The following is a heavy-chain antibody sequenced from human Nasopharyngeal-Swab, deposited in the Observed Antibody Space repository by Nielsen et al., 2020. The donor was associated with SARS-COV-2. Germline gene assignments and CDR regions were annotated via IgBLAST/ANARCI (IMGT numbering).Heavy chain of an antibody. J-gene: IGHJ4*02. CDR3: ARDRGDLRKYHFDS. Sequence: GSLRLSCTVSGDSISSDYWTWIRQPPGKELEWIGYIFYTGNTNYNPSLESRVTMSIDTSKNQFSLKLSSVTAADTAVYYCARDRGDLRKYHFDSWGQGTQIAVSS. V-gene: IGHV4-59*01. CDR1: GDSISSDY. CDR2: IFYTGNT. D-gene: IGHD2-2*01.